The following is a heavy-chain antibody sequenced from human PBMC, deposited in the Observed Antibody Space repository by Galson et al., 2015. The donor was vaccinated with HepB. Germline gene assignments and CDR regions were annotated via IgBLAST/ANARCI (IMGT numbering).Heavy chain of an antibody. V-gene: IGHV3-7*01. Sequence: SLRLSCAASAFTFSSYYMSWIRQAPGKGLEWVANIKQDGSGKYYVDSVKGRFTISRDNAKNSLYLQMNSLRPEDTAVYYCARIHYGGHPFDYWGQGTLVTVSS. J-gene: IGHJ4*02. CDR2: IKQDGSGK. CDR1: AFTFSSYY. CDR3: ARIHYGGHPFDY. D-gene: IGHD4-23*01.